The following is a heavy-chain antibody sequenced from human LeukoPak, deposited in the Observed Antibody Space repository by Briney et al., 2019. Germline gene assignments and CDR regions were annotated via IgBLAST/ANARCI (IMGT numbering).Heavy chain of an antibody. Sequence: GSLRLPCAASGFTFSSYAMSWVRQPPGKGLEWIGEINHSGSTNYNPSLKSRVTISVDTSKNQFSLKLSSVTAADTAVYYCARDLYCSSTSCYNRGFDYWGQGTLVTVSS. CDR1: GFTFSSYA. CDR2: INHSGST. V-gene: IGHV4-34*01. J-gene: IGHJ4*02. D-gene: IGHD2-2*02. CDR3: ARDLYCSSTSCYNRGFDY.